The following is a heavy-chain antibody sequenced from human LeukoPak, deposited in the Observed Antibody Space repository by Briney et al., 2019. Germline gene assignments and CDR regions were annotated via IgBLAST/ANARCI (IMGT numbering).Heavy chain of an antibody. CDR3: ARDRGSGLDY. V-gene: IGHV3-66*01. CDR1: GFTVSNNY. CDR2: IYSGGYT. J-gene: IGHJ4*02. Sequence: PGGSLRLSCAASGFTVSNNYMSWVLQAPGKGLEWVSVIYSGGYTYYADSVKGRFTISRDNSENTLYLQMNSLRAEDTAVYYCARDRGSGLDYWGQGTLVTVSS. D-gene: IGHD3-10*01.